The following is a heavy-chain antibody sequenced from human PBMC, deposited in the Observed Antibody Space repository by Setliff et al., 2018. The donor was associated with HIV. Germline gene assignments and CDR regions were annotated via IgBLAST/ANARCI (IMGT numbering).Heavy chain of an antibody. CDR3: ATHTGNFHLHAFDI. Sequence: GASLKISCKGSGYSFTSFWIGWVRQLPGKGLEWMGIIYPGDFDTRYSPSFQGQVTISADKSISTASLQCNSLRASDTAMYYCATHTGNFHLHAFDIWGQGTTVTVSS. J-gene: IGHJ3*02. CDR2: IYPGDFDT. CDR1: GYSFTSFW. V-gene: IGHV5-51*01. D-gene: IGHD1-26*01.